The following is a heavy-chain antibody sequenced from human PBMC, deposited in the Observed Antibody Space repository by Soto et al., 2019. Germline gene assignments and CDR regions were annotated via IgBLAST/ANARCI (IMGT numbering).Heavy chain of an antibody. J-gene: IGHJ6*02. CDR1: GGSFSGYY. V-gene: IGHV4-34*01. CDR3: ARVPEQFSLGMDV. Sequence: SDTLSLTSAVYGGSFSGYYWSWIRQPPGKGLEWIGEINHSGSTNYNPSLKSRVTISVDTSKNQFSLKLSSVTAADTAVYYCARVPEQFSLGMDVWGQVTTFTVSS. CDR2: INHSGST. D-gene: IGHD6-19*01.